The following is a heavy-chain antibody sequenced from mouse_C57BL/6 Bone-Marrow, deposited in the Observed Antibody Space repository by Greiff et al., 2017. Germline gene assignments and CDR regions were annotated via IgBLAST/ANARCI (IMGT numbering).Heavy chain of an antibody. V-gene: IGHV1-80*01. Sequence: QVQLQQSGAELVKPGASVKISCKASGYAFSSYWMNWVKQRPGKGLEWIGQIYPGDGDTNYNGKFKGKATLTADKSSSTAYMQLSSLTSEYSAVYFCARSSHATVVATDAMDYWGQGTSVTVSS. CDR1: GYAFSSYW. CDR2: IYPGDGDT. D-gene: IGHD1-1*01. CDR3: ARSSHATVVATDAMDY. J-gene: IGHJ4*01.